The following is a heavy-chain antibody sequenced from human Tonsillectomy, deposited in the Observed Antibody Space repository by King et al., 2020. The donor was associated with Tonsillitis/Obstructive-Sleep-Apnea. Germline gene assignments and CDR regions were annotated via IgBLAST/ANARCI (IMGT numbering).Heavy chain of an antibody. Sequence: VQLVASGGGLVQSGGSLRLSCAASGFTFSSYWMSWVRQAPGKGLEWVANIKQAGSEKHYVDSVKGRFTISRDNAENSLYLQLNSLRAEETAVYYCSREGGHGMGFDYWGQGTLVTVSS. V-gene: IGHV3-7*01. CDR3: SREGGHGMGFDY. D-gene: IGHD3-16*01. CDR1: GFTFSSYW. J-gene: IGHJ4*02. CDR2: IKQAGSEK.